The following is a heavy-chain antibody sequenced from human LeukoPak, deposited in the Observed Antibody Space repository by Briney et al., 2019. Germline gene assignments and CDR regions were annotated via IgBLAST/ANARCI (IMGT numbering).Heavy chain of an antibody. V-gene: IGHV1-69*05. CDR1: GGTFSSYA. CDR3: ARDVDIGVFGY. Sequence: ASVKVSCKASGGTFSSYAISWVRQAPGQGLEWMGGIIPIFGTANYAQKFQGRAAITTDESTSTAYMELSSLRSEDTAVYYCARDVDIGVFGYWGQGTLVTVSS. D-gene: IGHD5-12*01. CDR2: IIPIFGTA. J-gene: IGHJ4*02.